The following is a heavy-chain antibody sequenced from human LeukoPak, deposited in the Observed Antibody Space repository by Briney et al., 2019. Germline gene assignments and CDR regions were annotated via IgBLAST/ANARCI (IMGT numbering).Heavy chain of an antibody. Sequence: ASVKVSCKASGYTFTSYAMHWVRQAPGQRLEWMGWIYGGNGNTKYSQKFQGRVSITRDTSASTVYMELSSLRSEDTAVYYCAAELRYFDWSDYWGQGTLVTVSS. D-gene: IGHD3-9*01. CDR3: AAELRYFDWSDY. J-gene: IGHJ4*02. CDR1: GYTFTSYA. CDR2: IYGGNGNT. V-gene: IGHV1-3*01.